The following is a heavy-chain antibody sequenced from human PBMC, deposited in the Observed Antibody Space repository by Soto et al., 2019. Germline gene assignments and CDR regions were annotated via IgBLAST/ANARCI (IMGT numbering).Heavy chain of an antibody. V-gene: IGHV3-23*01. CDR3: AKDGGVSARYFDT. CDR2: ISDSDDDT. J-gene: IGHJ4*02. D-gene: IGHD2-8*01. Sequence: EVQLLESGGGLGQPGGSLRLSCTASGFTFRKYAMSWVRQAPGKGLEWISGISDSDDDTYYADSVRGRFTISRDNSKNTLHPQMNSLRGDDTAVYYCAKDGGVSARYFDTWGQGTLVTVSS. CDR1: GFTFRKYA.